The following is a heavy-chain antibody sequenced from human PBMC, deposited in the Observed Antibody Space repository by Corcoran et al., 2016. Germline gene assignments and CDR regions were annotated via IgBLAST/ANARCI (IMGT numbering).Heavy chain of an antibody. CDR2: IIPIFGTA. J-gene: IGHJ5*02. Sequence: QVQLVQSGAEVKKPGSSVKVSCKASGGTFSSYAISWVRQAPGQGLEWMGGIIPIFGTANYAQKFQGRVTITGDESTSTALMELSSLRSEDTAVDDCARGRVYCSSTSCLGDWFDPWGQGTLVTVSS. CDR3: ARGRVYCSSTSCLGDWFDP. CDR1: GGTFSSYA. V-gene: IGHV1-69*01. D-gene: IGHD2-2*01.